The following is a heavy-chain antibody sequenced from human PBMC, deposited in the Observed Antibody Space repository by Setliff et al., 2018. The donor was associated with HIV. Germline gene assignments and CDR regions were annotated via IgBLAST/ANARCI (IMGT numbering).Heavy chain of an antibody. Sequence: SETLSLTCTVSGGSMRSSSFYWGWIRQAPGKGLEWIGSIYYSGTTYYNLSVKSRVTISVDTSKNQFSLRLTSVTAADTAVYYCVRGDTYYHDRSGYVKSALDAFDIWGRGTMVTVS. J-gene: IGHJ3*02. D-gene: IGHD3-22*01. V-gene: IGHV4-39*01. CDR1: GGSMRSSSFY. CDR2: IYYSGTT. CDR3: VRGDTYYHDRSGYVKSALDAFDI.